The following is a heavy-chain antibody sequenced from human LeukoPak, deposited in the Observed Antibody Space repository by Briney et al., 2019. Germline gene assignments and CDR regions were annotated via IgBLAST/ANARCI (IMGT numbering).Heavy chain of an antibody. CDR2: IYYSGST. Sequence: PSETLSLTCTLSGGSISSYSWSGIRQPPGKGLEWIGYIYYSGSTNYNPSLKSRVTISVDTSKNQFSLKMSSVTAADTAVYYCARDRSSWYGNYFQYWGQGTLVTVSS. J-gene: IGHJ4*02. V-gene: IGHV4-59*01. CDR3: ARDRSSWYGNYFQY. D-gene: IGHD6-19*01. CDR1: GGSISSYS.